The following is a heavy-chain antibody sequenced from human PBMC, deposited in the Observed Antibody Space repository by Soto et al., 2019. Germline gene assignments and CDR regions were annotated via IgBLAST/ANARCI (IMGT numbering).Heavy chain of an antibody. Sequence: DVQLMESGGGLVQPGGSLRLSCAASGFSFTDAWMKWVHQGPGKGLEWVGRSKTKAYGGTIAYAAPVKGRFIISRDDSKNTLSLQMNSLKPEDTAVYYCTSGPYYNTGGLDSWGQGTLVTVSS. CDR3: TSGPYYNTGGLDS. D-gene: IGHD3-22*01. CDR1: GFSFTDAW. V-gene: IGHV3-15*07. J-gene: IGHJ4*02. CDR2: SKTKAYGGTI.